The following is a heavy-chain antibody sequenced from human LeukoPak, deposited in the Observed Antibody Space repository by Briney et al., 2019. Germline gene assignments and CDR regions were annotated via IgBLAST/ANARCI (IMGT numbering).Heavy chain of an antibody. Sequence: TGRSLRLSCAASGFTFSSYGMHWVRQAPGKGLEWVAVISYDGSNKYYAHSVKGRFTISRDNSKNTLYLQMNSLRAEDTAVYYCAKDRVIAAALALGYWGQGTLVTVSS. CDR2: ISYDGSNK. J-gene: IGHJ4*02. CDR3: AKDRVIAAALALGY. V-gene: IGHV3-30*18. CDR1: GFTFSSYG. D-gene: IGHD6-13*01.